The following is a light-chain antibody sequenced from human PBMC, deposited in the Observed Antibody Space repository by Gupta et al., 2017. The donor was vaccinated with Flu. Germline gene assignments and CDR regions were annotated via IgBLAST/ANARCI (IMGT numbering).Light chain of an antibody. CDR2: KAS. CDR3: QQYYSFPFT. CDR1: QGISKW. Sequence: DIQMTQSPSTLSASIGDRVTITCRASQGISKWLAWYQQKPGKAPKLLIYKASSLQSGVPSRFSGSGSGTEFTLTISSLQPDDFATYYCQQYYSFPFTFGGGTKVEIK. V-gene: IGKV1-5*03. J-gene: IGKJ4*01.